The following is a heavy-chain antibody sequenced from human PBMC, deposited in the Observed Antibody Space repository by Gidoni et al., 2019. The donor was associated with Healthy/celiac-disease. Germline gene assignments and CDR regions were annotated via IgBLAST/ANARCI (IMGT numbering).Heavy chain of an antibody. CDR3: ARDGPFGGTFDY. V-gene: IGHV1-46*01. Sequence: QVQLVQSGAEVKKPGASVQGSCKASGYTFTSYSMHWVRQAPGQGLEWMGIINPSGGSTSYAQKFQGRVTMTRDTSTSTVYMELSSLRSEDTAVYYCARDGPFGGTFDYWGQGTLVTVSS. D-gene: IGHD1-26*01. CDR2: INPSGGST. J-gene: IGHJ4*02. CDR1: GYTFTSYS.